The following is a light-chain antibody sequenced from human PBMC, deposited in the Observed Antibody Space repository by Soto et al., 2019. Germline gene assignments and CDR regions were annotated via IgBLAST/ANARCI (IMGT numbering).Light chain of an antibody. Sequence: EIVMTQSPATLSVSPGERATLSCRASQSVSSNLAWYQQKPGQAPRLLIYGASTRATGIPARFIGSGSGTEFTLTISSLQSEDFAVYYCQQYNNWPPPLTFGGGTKVEI. J-gene: IGKJ4*01. CDR2: GAS. CDR3: QQYNNWPPPLT. V-gene: IGKV3-15*01. CDR1: QSVSSN.